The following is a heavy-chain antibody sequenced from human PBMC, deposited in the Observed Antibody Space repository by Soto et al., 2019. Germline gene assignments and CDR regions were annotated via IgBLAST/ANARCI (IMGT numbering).Heavy chain of an antibody. J-gene: IGHJ4*02. CDR3: ERPSMYRSSEN. CDR1: GFTFSSYE. V-gene: IGHV3-48*03. Sequence: GGSLRLSCAASGFTFSSYEMNWVRQAPGKGLEWVSYISSSGSTIYYADSVKGRFTISRDNAKNSLYLQMNSLRAEDTAVYYCERPSMYRSSENWGQGPLATASS. D-gene: IGHD6-6*01. CDR2: ISSSGSTI.